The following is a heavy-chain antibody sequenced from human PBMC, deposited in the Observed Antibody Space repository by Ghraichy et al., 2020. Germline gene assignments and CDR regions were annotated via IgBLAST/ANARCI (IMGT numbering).Heavy chain of an antibody. CDR1: GYTFTSYT. Sequence: ASVKVSCKASGYTFTSYTMHWVRQAPGQRLEWMGWINAGNGHTKYSQGWINAGNDNTKYSQKFQGRVTITRDTSASTAYMELSSLRSEDTAVYYCARERIGYDYGMDVWGQGTTVTVAS. V-gene: IGHV1-3*01. CDR2: INAGNDNT. J-gene: IGHJ6*02. CDR3: ARERIGYDYGMDV.